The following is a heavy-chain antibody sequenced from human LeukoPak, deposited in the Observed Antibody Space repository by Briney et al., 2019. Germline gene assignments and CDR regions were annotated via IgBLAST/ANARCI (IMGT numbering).Heavy chain of an antibody. Sequence: PGGSLRLSCAASGFTFSRYWMSWVRQAPGKGPEWVANIKEDGSEKYHVDSVKGRFTISRDNAKNSLFLQMNSLRAEDTAIYYCASVHTAIITYYGMDVWGQGTTVTVSS. CDR1: GFTFSRYW. D-gene: IGHD5-18*01. J-gene: IGHJ6*02. CDR2: IKEDGSEK. V-gene: IGHV3-7*01. CDR3: ASVHTAIITYYGMDV.